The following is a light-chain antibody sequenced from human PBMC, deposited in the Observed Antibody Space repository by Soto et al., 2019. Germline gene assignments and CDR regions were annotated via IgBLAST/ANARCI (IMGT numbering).Light chain of an antibody. CDR2: DAP. V-gene: IGKV1-39*01. J-gene: IGKJ4*01. CDR1: QSISSW. Sequence: DIQMTQSPSTLSASVGDRVTITCRASQSISSWLAWYQQKPGKAPKLLIYDAPSLQSGVPSRFSGSGSGTDFTLTISSLQPEDYATYYCQQNYSTPPLTFGGGTKVDIK. CDR3: QQNYSTPPLT.